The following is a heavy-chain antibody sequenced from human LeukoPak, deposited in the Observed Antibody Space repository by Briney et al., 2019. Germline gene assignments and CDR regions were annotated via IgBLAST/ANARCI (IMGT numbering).Heavy chain of an antibody. CDR3: ARARSSGWSYYFDY. J-gene: IGHJ4*02. CDR1: GGSISSYY. V-gene: IGHV4-59*01. CDR2: IYYSGST. Sequence: PSETLSLTCTVSGGSISSYYWSWIRQPPGKGLEWIGYIYYSGSTNYNPSLKSRVTISVDTSKNQFSLKLSSVTAADTAVYYCARARSSGWSYYFDYRGQGTLVTVSS. D-gene: IGHD6-19*01.